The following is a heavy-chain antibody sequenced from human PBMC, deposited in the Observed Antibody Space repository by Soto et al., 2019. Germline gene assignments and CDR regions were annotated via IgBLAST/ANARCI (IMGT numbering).Heavy chain of an antibody. CDR3: ARDERDSGSLDY. D-gene: IGHD3-10*01. CDR1: GFTFSSYG. J-gene: IGHJ4*02. Sequence: QVQLVESGGGVVQPERSLRLSCAASGFTFSSYGMHWVRQAPGKGLEWVAVIWYDGSNKYYADSVKGRFTISRDNSKNTLYLQMNSLRAEDTAVYYCARDERDSGSLDYWGQGTLVTVSS. CDR2: IWYDGSNK. V-gene: IGHV3-33*01.